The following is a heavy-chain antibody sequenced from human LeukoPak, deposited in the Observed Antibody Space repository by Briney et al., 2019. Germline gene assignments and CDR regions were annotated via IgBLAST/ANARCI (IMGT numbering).Heavy chain of an antibody. J-gene: IGHJ5*02. Sequence: SVKVSCKASGGTFSSYAISWVRQAPGQGLEWMGRIIPILGIANYAQKFQGRVTITADKSTSTAYMELSSLRSEDTAVYYCARAPRDYYDSSGYYHNWFDPWGQGTLVTVSS. V-gene: IGHV1-69*04. CDR2: IIPILGIA. D-gene: IGHD3-22*01. CDR1: GGTFSSYA. CDR3: ARAPRDYYDSSGYYHNWFDP.